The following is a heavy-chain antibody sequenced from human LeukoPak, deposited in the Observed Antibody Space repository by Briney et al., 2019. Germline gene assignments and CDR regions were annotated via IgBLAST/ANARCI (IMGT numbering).Heavy chain of an antibody. D-gene: IGHD3-22*01. V-gene: IGHV1-69*13. J-gene: IGHJ4*02. Sequence: SVKVSCKASGYTFTSYAISWVRQAPGQGLEWMGGIIPIFGTANCAQKFQGRVTVTADESTSTAYMELSSLRSEDTAVYYCARNYYDSSGYYRPFDYWGQGTLVTVSS. CDR3: ARNYYDSSGYYRPFDY. CDR2: IIPIFGTA. CDR1: GYTFTSYA.